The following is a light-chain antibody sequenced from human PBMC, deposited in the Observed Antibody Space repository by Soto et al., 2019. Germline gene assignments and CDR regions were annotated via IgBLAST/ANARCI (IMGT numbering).Light chain of an antibody. Sequence: EIVLTQSPGTLSLSPGERATLSCRASQSVTNSYLAWYQQKSGQSPSLLIYDASYRATGIPDRFSGSGSGTDFTLTISRVEPEDFAVYYCQQYADTPRTFGQGTKVDI. CDR2: DAS. J-gene: IGKJ1*01. V-gene: IGKV3-20*01. CDR1: QSVTNSY. CDR3: QQYADTPRT.